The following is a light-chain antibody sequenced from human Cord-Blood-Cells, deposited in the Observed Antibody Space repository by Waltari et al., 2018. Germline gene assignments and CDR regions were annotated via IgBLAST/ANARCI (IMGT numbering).Light chain of an antibody. CDR1: SSDVGGFNY. CDR2: DVS. J-gene: IGLJ1*01. V-gene: IGLV2-14*01. Sequence: QSALTQPASVSGSPGQSITLSCTGTSSDVGGFNYVSWYQQHPGKHPKLRIYDVSNRPPGVSNRFSGSKSGNTASLTISGLQAEDEADYYCSSYTSSSTWVFGTGTKVTVL. CDR3: SSYTSSSTWV.